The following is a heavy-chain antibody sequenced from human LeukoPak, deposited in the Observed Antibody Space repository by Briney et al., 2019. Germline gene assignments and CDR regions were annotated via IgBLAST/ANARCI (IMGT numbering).Heavy chain of an antibody. D-gene: IGHD5-12*01. CDR3: AILLRGSEDHNWSDP. CDR1: GFTFTGYY. Sequence: ASVKVSCKASGFTFTGYYMHWVRQAPGQGLEWMGWINPNSGGTNYAQKFQGRVTMTRDTSISTAYMELSRLRSDDTAGYYCAILLRGSEDHNWSDPWGQGTLVTVSS. J-gene: IGHJ5*02. CDR2: INPNSGGT. V-gene: IGHV1-2*02.